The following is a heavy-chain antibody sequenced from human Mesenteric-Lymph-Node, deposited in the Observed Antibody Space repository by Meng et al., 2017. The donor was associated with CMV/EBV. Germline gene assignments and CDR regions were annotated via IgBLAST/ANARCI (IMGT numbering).Heavy chain of an antibody. CDR2: IYYSGSN. D-gene: IGHD3-10*01. CDR1: GVTISICSFD. J-gene: IGHJ3*02. CDR3: ARGTGTDDSFDI. Sequence: TAYGVTISICSFDWVWIAQHPGKGLEWIGSIYYSGSNYYNPSLKSRVTISEDSSKNQFSLKLSSVTDAETVVYYCARGTGTDDSFDIWGQGTMVTVSS. V-gene: IGHV4-39*07.